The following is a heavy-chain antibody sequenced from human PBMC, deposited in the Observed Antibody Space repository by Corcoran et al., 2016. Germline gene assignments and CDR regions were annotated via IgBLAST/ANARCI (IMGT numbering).Heavy chain of an antibody. CDR3: ARAAAARFYYYGMDF. Sequence: EVQLVESGGGLVQPGGSLRLSCAASGFTFSSYWMHWVRQAPGKGLVWVSRINSDGSSTSYADSVKGRFTISSDNAQNTLYLQMNMLRAECTAVYYWARAAAARFYYYGMDFWDQGTTVTVS. CDR1: GFTFSSYW. D-gene: IGHD6-25*01. CDR2: INSDGSST. J-gene: IGHJ6*02. V-gene: IGHV3-74*01.